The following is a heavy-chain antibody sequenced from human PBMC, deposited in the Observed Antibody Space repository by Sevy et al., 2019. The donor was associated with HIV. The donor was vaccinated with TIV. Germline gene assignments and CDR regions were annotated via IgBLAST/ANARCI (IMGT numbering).Heavy chain of an antibody. CDR1: GYTFTGYY. CDR2: INPNSGGT. D-gene: IGHD6-13*01. CDR3: ARGTIAAAGTWWFDP. V-gene: IGHV1-2*02. Sequence: ASVKVSCKASGYTFTGYYMHWVRQAPGQGLEWMGWINPNSGGTNYAQKFQGRVTMTRDTSISTAYMELSRLRSDDTAVYYGARGTIAAAGTWWFDPWGQGTLVTVSS. J-gene: IGHJ5*02.